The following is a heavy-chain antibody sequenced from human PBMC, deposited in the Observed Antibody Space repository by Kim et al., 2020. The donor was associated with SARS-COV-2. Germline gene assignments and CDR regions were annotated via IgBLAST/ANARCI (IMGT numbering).Heavy chain of an antibody. CDR2: IYYSGST. CDR1: GGSISSSSYY. D-gene: IGHD6-19*01. CDR3: ARHRLAVAPNWFDP. Sequence: SETLSLTCTVSGGSISSSSYYWGWIRQPPGKGLEWIGSIYYSGSTYYNPSLNSRVTISVDTSTTQFSLQLRSVTAADTAVYYFARHRLAVAPNWFDPWG. J-gene: IGHJ5*02. V-gene: IGHV4-39*01.